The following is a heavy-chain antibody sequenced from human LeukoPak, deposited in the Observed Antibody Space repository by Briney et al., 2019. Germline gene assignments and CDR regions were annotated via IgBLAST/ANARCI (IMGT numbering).Heavy chain of an antibody. CDR2: INAADGNT. D-gene: IGHD4-17*01. V-gene: IGHV1-3*01. J-gene: IGHJ4*02. CDR3: AVGAFDY. CDR1: GGTFSNYA. Sequence: GASVKVSCKASGGTFSNYAISWVRQAPGQRLEWMGWINAADGNTKYSQNFQGRVTISRDSSASTAYMELTSLTSEDTAVYYCAVGAFDYWGQGTLVTVSS.